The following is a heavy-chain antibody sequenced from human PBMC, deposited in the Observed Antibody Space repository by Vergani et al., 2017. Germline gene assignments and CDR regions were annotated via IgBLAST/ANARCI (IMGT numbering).Heavy chain of an antibody. CDR1: GYTFTGYY. Sequence: VQLLESGAEVKKPGASVKVSCKASGYTFTGYYMHWVRQAPGQGLEWMGWINPNSGGTNYAQKFQGRVTMTRDTSISTAYMELSRLRSDDTAVYYCARDFIVVVPAAPPDWYFDLWGRGTLVTVSS. J-gene: IGHJ2*01. D-gene: IGHD2-2*01. CDR3: ARDFIVVVPAAPPDWYFDL. V-gene: IGHV1-2*02. CDR2: INPNSGGT.